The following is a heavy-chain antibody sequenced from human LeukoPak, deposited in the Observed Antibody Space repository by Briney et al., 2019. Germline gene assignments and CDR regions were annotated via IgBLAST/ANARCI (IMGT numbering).Heavy chain of an antibody. V-gene: IGHV4-34*01. CDR2: INHSGNT. D-gene: IGHD2-21*01. J-gene: IGHJ4*02. Sequence: SETLSLTCAVYGGSFSGYYWSWIRQPPGKGLEWIGEINHSGNTNYNPSLKSRVTISVDTSKNQFSLKLSSVTAADTAVYYCARGLYGGGNYWGQGTLVTVSS. CDR1: GGSFSGYY. CDR3: ARGLYGGGNY.